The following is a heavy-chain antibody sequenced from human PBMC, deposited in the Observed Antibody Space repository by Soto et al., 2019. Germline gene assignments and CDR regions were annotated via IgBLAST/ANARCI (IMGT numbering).Heavy chain of an antibody. CDR2: INSDGTST. V-gene: IGHV3-74*01. D-gene: IGHD3-22*01. CDR1: GFSFTHYW. CDR3: ARVATYFYESSGYDY. Sequence: EVPLVESGGGLVQPGGSLRLSCAASGFSFTHYWMHWVRQGPGKGLEWLSRINSDGTSTYYADSVKGRFTISRDNAKNTLYLQMNSLRDEDTAVYYCARVATYFYESSGYDYWGQGALVTVSS. J-gene: IGHJ4*02.